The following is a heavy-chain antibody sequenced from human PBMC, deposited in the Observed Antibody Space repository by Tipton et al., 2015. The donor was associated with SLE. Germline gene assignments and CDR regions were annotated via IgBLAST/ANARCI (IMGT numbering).Heavy chain of an antibody. J-gene: IGHJ4*01. CDR2: IHSSGST. D-gene: IGHD3/OR15-3a*01. V-gene: IGHV4-4*08. CDR3: ARDDYVNKFLDW. Sequence: TLSLTCTVSGGSIRSNYWIWIRQTPGKGLEWIGYIHSSGSTNYNPSLKSRVTISIDVSKNQFSLKVPSVTAADTAVYYCARDDYVNKFLDWWGHGTLVTVSS. CDR1: GGSIRSNY.